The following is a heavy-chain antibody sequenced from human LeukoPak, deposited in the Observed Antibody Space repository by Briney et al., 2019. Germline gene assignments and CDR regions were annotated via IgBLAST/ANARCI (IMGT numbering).Heavy chain of an antibody. CDR3: ASRSPGIAAAGFDF. CDR2: IFYSGST. V-gene: IGHV4-59*08. CDR1: GASVTNYY. Sequence: SETLSLTCTVSGASVTNYYWSWIRQPPGKGLEWIGYIFYSGSTNYNPSLKSRLSISLDTSKNQFSLKLRSVSAADTAVYYCASRSPGIAAAGFDFWGQGTLVTVSS. J-gene: IGHJ4*02. D-gene: IGHD6-13*01.